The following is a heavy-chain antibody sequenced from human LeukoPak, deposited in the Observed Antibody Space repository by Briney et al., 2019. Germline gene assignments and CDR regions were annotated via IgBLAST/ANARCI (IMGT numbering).Heavy chain of an antibody. CDR3: ARDLHYAFDI. Sequence: PGGSLRLSCPGSGFTFSSYSMNWVRQAQGKGLEWISYITSSSANTFYADSVKGRFTISRDNVKNSLFLQMNSLRVEDTAVYYCARDLHYAFDIWGQGTMVTVSS. CDR1: GFTFSSYS. J-gene: IGHJ3*02. CDR2: ITSSSANT. V-gene: IGHV3-48*01.